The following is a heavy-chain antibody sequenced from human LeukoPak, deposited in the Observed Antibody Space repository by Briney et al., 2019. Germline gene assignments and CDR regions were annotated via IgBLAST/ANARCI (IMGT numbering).Heavy chain of an antibody. D-gene: IGHD4-17*01. J-gene: IGHJ4*02. CDR3: ARERHDCGDYEFDY. CDR2: ISPSGGST. Sequence: ASVKVSCKAFGYTFTSNYMHWVRQAPGQGPEWMGVISPSGGSTTYAQKFQGRVTLTRDMSTSTDYLELSSLRSEDTAVYYCARERHDCGDYEFDYWGQGTLVTVSS. CDR1: GYTFTSNY. V-gene: IGHV1-46*01.